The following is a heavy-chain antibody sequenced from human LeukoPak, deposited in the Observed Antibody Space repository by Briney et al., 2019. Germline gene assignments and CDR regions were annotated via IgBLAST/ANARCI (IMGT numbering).Heavy chain of an antibody. CDR3: ARAEELGSQHTAMVV. CDR2: MNPNRGNT. D-gene: IGHD5-18*01. CDR1: GYTFTSYD. V-gene: IGHV1-8*01. J-gene: IGHJ4*02. Sequence: ASVKVSCKASGYTFTSYDINWVRQATGQGLEWMGWMNPNRGNTGYAQKFQGRVTMTRNTSISTAYMELSSLRSEDTAVYYCARAEELGSQHTAMVVWGQGTLVTVSS.